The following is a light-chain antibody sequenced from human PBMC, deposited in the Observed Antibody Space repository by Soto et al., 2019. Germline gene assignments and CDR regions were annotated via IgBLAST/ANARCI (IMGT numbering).Light chain of an antibody. V-gene: IGLV2-23*02. CDR1: SSDVGYDNY. Sequence: QSALTQPASVSGSPGQSITISCTGTSSDVGYDNYVSWFQQHPGKAPKLMIYEVSRRPSGVSNRFSGSKSGNTASLTISGLQAEDEAYYYCWSYAGNTIFVFGGGTKLTVL. CDR3: WSYAGNTIFV. J-gene: IGLJ2*01. CDR2: EVS.